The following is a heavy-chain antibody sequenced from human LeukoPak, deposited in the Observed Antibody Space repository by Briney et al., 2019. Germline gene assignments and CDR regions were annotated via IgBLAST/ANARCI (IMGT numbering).Heavy chain of an antibody. V-gene: IGHV5-51*01. J-gene: IGHJ4*02. D-gene: IGHD3-22*01. CDR2: IYPGDSDT. CDR3: ARRERGSGYFHLDY. Sequence: GESPKISCKGSGYSFTSFWIGWVRPMPGKGVEWMGIIYPGDSDTRYSPSFQGQVTISVDKSIRTAYLEWSSLKASDTAMYYCARRERGSGYFHLDYWGQGTLVTVSS. CDR1: GYSFTSFW.